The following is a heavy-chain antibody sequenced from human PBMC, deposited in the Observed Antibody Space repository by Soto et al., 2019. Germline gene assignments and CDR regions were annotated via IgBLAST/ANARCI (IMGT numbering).Heavy chain of an antibody. V-gene: IGHV3-30*03. Sequence: GVSMSLSCAASGLPFSSYGMHWVRPDPGKGLEWVAVISYDGSNKYYADSVKGRFTISRDNSKNTLYLQMNSLRAEDTAVYYCTSVVTPLRAFDYWGQGPRVTVS. CDR1: GLPFSSYG. D-gene: IGHD2-21*02. CDR3: TSVVTPLRAFDY. J-gene: IGHJ4*02. CDR2: ISYDGSNK.